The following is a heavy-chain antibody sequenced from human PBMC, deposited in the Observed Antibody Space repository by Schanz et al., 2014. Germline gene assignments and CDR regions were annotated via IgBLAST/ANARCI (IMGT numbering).Heavy chain of an antibody. CDR1: GFTFSTST. CDR3: ARDNRYYLFDY. J-gene: IGHJ4*02. Sequence: EVQLVDSGGGLVQPGGSLRLSCAASGFTFSTSTMHWVRQAPGKGLEYVSSISSKGDMTFYGNSVKGRFTISRDNSKNTLHLQLGSLSAEDTAVYFCARDNRYYLFDYWGQGALVTVSS. V-gene: IGHV3-64*01. D-gene: IGHD3-16*02. CDR2: ISSKGDMT.